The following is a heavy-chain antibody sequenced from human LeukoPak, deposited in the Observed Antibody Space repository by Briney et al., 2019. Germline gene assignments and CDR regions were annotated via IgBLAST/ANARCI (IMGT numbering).Heavy chain of an antibody. CDR3: ARDHPYCSGGSCYSAYYYYGMDV. CDR1: GFTVSSNY. V-gene: IGHV3-53*01. D-gene: IGHD2-15*01. Sequence: GGSLRLSCAASGFTVSSNYMSWVRQAPGKGLEWVSVIYSGGSTYYADSVKGRFTISRDNSKNTLYLQMSSLRAEDTAVYYCARDHPYCSGGSCYSAYYYYGMDVWGQGTTVTVSS. CDR2: IYSGGST. J-gene: IGHJ6*02.